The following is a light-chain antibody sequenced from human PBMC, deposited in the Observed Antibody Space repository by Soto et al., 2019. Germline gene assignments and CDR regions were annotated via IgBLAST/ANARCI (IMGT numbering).Light chain of an antibody. CDR1: SSNIGDNN. CDR2: AND. Sequence: QSVLTQPPSASGTPGQRGTISCSGSSSNIGDNNVNWYQKLPGTAPKLLIFANDQRPSGVPDRFSGSKSGTSASLAISGLQSEDEADYYCATWDDRPNVFYVFGTGTKVTVL. CDR3: ATWDDRPNVFYV. J-gene: IGLJ1*01. V-gene: IGLV1-44*01.